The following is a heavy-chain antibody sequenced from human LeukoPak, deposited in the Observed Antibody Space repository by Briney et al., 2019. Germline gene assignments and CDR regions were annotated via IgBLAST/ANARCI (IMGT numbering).Heavy chain of an antibody. D-gene: IGHD1-26*01. J-gene: IGHJ4*02. CDR2: INTDGSST. CDR3: ARSGGSNQPYDY. CDR1: GFIFGSHC. V-gene: IGHV3-74*01. Sequence: GGSLRLSCAASGFIFGSHCMHWVRQAPGKGLIWISRINTDGSSTTYADSVKGRFTVSRDNAKNTLYLQMNSLRAEDTAVYFCARSGGSNQPYDYWGQGILVTVSS.